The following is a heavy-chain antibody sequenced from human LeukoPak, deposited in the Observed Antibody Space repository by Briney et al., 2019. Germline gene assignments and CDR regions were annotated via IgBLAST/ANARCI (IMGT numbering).Heavy chain of an antibody. CDR1: GFTFSSYG. V-gene: IGHV3-30*18. Sequence: SLRLSCAASGFTFSSYGMHWVRQAPGKGLEWVAVISYDGSNKYYADSVKGRFTISRDNSKNTLYLQMNSLRAEDTAVYYCAKALPWYPYGMDVWGQGTTVTVSS. D-gene: IGHD2-15*01. J-gene: IGHJ6*02. CDR2: ISYDGSNK. CDR3: AKALPWYPYGMDV.